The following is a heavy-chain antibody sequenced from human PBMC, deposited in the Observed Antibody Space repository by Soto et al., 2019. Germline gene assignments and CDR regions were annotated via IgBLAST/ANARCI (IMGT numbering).Heavy chain of an antibody. V-gene: IGHV3-30*19. Sequence: RLSCVVSGFTFSDFGMHWVRQSPGEGLAWVASISKDGLDRYYSESVKGRFTISRDDSKNTVFLQMNSLKVEDTAAYFCASPREGQWLVFDHWGQRTLVT. J-gene: IGHJ4*02. CDR3: ASPREGQWLVFDH. D-gene: IGHD6-19*01. CDR2: ISKDGLDR. CDR1: GFTFSDFG.